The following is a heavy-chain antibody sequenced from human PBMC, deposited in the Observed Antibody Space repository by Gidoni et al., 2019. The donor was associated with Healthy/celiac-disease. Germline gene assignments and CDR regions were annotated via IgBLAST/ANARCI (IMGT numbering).Heavy chain of an antibody. J-gene: IGHJ4*02. CDR3: ARFSSGWYSDY. D-gene: IGHD6-19*01. Sequence: VQLVQSGAEVKKPGASVKVSCKASGYTFTSYDFTWVRQATGQGLEWLGWMNPNSGNTGYAQKFQCRFTMTRNTSISTAYMELSSLRSEDTAVYYCARFSSGWYSDYWGQGTLVTVSS. V-gene: IGHV1-8*01. CDR1: GYTFTSYD. CDR2: MNPNSGNT.